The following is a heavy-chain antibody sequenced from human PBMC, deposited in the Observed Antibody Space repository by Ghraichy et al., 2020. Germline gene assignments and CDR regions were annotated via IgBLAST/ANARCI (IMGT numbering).Heavy chain of an antibody. D-gene: IGHD3-22*01. CDR1: GYTFTSYY. CDR2: INPSGGST. V-gene: IGHV1-46*01. J-gene: IGHJ6*02. CDR3: ARDMAYGGVVVVIFNGMDV. Sequence: ASVKVSCKASGYTFTSYYMHWVRQAPGQGLEWMGIINPSGGSTSYAQKFQGRVTMTRDTSTSTVYMDLSSLRSEDTAVYYCARDMAYGGVVVVIFNGMDVWGQGTTVTVSS.